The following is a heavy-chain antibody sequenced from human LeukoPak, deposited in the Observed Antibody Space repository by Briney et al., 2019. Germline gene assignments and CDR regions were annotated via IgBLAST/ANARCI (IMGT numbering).Heavy chain of an antibody. CDR2: ISPHSGNT. Sequence: GASVKVSCKASNYNFTTYGISWVRQAPGQGLEWMGWISPHSGNTKYAQNFEGRVTMTTDTATTTAYMQLSSLRSADTAVYYCARGYDILAGYYKVWDQDVFEIWGQGTMVTVSS. CDR1: NYNFTTYG. CDR3: ARGYDILAGYYKVWDQDVFEI. J-gene: IGHJ3*02. V-gene: IGHV1-18*01. D-gene: IGHD3-9*01.